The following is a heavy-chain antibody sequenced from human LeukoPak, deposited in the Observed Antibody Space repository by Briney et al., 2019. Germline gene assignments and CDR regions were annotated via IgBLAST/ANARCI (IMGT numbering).Heavy chain of an antibody. J-gene: IGHJ4*02. D-gene: IGHD2-8*01. CDR2: IYHSGST. CDR1: GGSLSSNCYY. Sequence: PSETLSLTCTVSGGSLSSNCYYWGWIRQPPGKGLEWIGRIYHSGSTYYNPPLKRRVTISVDTSKNQFSLKLSSVTAADTAVYYYASIPPPHYAISMDYWGQGTLVTVSS. CDR3: ASIPPPHYAISMDY. V-gene: IGHV4-39*01.